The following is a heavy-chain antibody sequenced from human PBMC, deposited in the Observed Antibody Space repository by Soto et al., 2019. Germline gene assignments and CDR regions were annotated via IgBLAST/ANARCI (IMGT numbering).Heavy chain of an antibody. D-gene: IGHD5-18*01. CDR1: GFTFSPHA. Sequence: PGGSLRLPCAASGFTFSPHAMHWVRQGPGKGLEWVAVISYEGSNKYYADSVKGRFTISGDNSKNTLYLQMNSLRAEDTAVYYCARERNTGYDYSYYYGMDVWGQGTTVTVSS. V-gene: IGHV3-30-3*01. CDR2: ISYEGSNK. CDR3: ARERNTGYDYSYYYGMDV. J-gene: IGHJ6*02.